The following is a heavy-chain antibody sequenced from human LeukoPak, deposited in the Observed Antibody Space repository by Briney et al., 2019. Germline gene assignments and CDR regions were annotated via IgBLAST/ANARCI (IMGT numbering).Heavy chain of an antibody. J-gene: IGHJ4*02. Sequence: PGGSLRLSCAASGFXFSDYYISWIRQAPGKGLEWISFISSSSSYTNYADSVKGRFTISRDNTKNSLYLQMNNLRAEDTAVYYCARGGADYVIGYWGQGTLVTVSS. CDR3: ARGGADYVIGY. V-gene: IGHV3-11*06. CDR2: ISSSSSYT. D-gene: IGHD4-17*01. CDR1: GFXFSDYY.